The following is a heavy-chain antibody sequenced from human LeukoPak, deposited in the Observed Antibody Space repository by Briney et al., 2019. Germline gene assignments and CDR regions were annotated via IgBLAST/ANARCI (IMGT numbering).Heavy chain of an antibody. D-gene: IGHD6-19*01. CDR2: ISSSSSYI. CDR3: ARGDGYSSGWYEVGY. J-gene: IGHJ4*02. V-gene: IGHV3-21*01. CDR1: GFTFSSYS. Sequence: PGGSLRLSCAASGFTFSSYSMTWVRQAPGKGLEWVSSISSSSSYIYYADSVKGRFTISRDNAKNSLYLQMNSLRAEDTAVYYCARGDGYSSGWYEVGYWGQGTLVTVSS.